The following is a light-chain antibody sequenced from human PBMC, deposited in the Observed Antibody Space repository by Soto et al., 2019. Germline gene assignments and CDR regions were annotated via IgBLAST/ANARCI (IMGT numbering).Light chain of an antibody. J-gene: IGKJ1*01. Sequence: IVLTQSPATLSFSPGERATLSCRASQSIAIYLAWYQQKSGQSPRLLIYGTFNRAPGIPDRFSGSGSGTDFTLTISSLEPEDFAVYYCQQRATWPWTFGQGTTVEIK. CDR3: QQRATWPWT. CDR2: GTF. CDR1: QSIAIY. V-gene: IGKV3-11*01.